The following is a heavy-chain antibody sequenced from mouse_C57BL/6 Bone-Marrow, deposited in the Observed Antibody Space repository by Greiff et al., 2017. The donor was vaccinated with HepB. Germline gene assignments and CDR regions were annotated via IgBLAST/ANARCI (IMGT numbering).Heavy chain of an antibody. Sequence: EVQLQQSGPELVKPGASVKISCKASGYSFTDYNMNWVKQSNGKSLEWIGVINPNYGTTSYNQKFKGKATLTVDQSSSTAYMQLNSLTSEDSAVYYCARGYYGSSEGYYYAMDYGGQGTSVTVSS. V-gene: IGHV1-39*01. CDR1: GYSFTDYN. CDR3: ARGYYGSSEGYYYAMDY. D-gene: IGHD1-1*01. CDR2: INPNYGTT. J-gene: IGHJ4*01.